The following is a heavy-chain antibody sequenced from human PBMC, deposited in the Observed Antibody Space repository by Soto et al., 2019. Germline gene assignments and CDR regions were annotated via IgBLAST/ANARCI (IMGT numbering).Heavy chain of an antibody. V-gene: IGHV1-18*01. CDR2: ISAYNGNT. J-gene: IGHJ3*02. Sequence: ASVKVSCKASGYTFTSYGISWVRQAPGQGLEWMGWISAYNGNTNYAQRLQGRVTMTTDTSTSTAYMELRSLRSDDTAVYYCARDGSSWVNDAFDIWGQGTMVTVSS. D-gene: IGHD6-13*01. CDR3: ARDGSSWVNDAFDI. CDR1: GYTFTSYG.